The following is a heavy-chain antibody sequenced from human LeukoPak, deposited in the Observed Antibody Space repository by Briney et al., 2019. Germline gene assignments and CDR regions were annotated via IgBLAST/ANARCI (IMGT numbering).Heavy chain of an antibody. CDR1: GFTFSSYA. CDR2: ISGSGGST. D-gene: IGHD5-18*01. CDR3: AKDRPGTAMVTDAFDI. V-gene: IGHV3-23*01. J-gene: IGHJ3*02. Sequence: GGSLRLSCAASGFTFSSYAMSWVRQAPGKGLEWVSAISGSGGSTYYADSVKGRFTISRDNSKNTLYLQMNGLRAEDTAVYYCAKDRPGTAMVTDAFDIWGQGTMVTVSS.